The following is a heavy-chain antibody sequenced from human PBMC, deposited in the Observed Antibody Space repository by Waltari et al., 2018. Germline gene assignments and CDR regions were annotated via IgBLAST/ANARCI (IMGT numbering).Heavy chain of an antibody. D-gene: IGHD6-19*01. CDR3: ARVIAVAGHDC. CDR2: IKQDGSEK. Sequence: EVQLVESGGGLVQPGGSLTLSCAASGCTVSSYGMSWARRAPGKGLEGVANIKQDGSEKYYVDSVKGRFTISRDNAKNSLYLQMNSLRAEDTAVYYCARVIAVAGHDCWGQGTLVTVSS. CDR1: GCTVSSYG. V-gene: IGHV3-7*01. J-gene: IGHJ4*02.